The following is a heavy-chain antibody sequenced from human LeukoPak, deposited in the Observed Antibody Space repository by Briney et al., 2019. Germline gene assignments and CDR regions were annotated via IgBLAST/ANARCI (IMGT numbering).Heavy chain of an antibody. CDR3: TTLRLTAFDY. V-gene: IGHV3-15*01. J-gene: IGHJ4*02. CDR1: GFTFSDAW. D-gene: IGHD5-18*01. Sequence: GGSLRLSCEAAGFTFSDAWMSWVRQAPGKGLEWVGRIKSRADGGTIDHAVLVKGRFIISRDDSRNTLYLQMNSLKIEDTAMYYCTTLRLTAFDYWGQGTRVSVSS. CDR2: IKSRADGGTI.